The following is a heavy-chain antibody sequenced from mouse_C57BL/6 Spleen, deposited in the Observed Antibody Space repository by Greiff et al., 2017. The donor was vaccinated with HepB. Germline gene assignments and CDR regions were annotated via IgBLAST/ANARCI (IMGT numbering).Heavy chain of an antibody. D-gene: IGHD1-1*01. CDR2: IYPRDGST. V-gene: IGHV1-78*01. J-gene: IGHJ4*01. Sequence: VKLQESDAELVKPGASVKISCKVSGYTFTDHTIHWMKQRPEQGLEWIGYIYPRDGSTKYNEKFKGKATLTADKSSSTAYMQLNSLTSEDSAVYFCARRELRDYYAMDYWGQGTSVTVSS. CDR3: ARRELRDYYAMDY. CDR1: GYTFTDHT.